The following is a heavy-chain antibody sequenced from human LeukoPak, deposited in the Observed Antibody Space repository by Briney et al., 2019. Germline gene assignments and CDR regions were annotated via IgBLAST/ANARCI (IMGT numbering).Heavy chain of an antibody. D-gene: IGHD3-22*01. CDR3: ARDRSHYYDSTGPIGY. CDR1: GGSISSGDYY. V-gene: IGHV4-30-4*08. Sequence: SETLSLTCTVSGGSISSGDYYWSWIRQPPGKGLEWIGYTYYSGSTNYNPSLDSRVTISVDTSKNQFSLKLSSVTAADTAVYYCARDRSHYYDSTGPIGYWGQGTLVTVSS. J-gene: IGHJ4*02. CDR2: TYYSGST.